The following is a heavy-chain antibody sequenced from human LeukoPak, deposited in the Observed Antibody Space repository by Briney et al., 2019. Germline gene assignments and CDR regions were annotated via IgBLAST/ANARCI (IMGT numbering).Heavy chain of an antibody. CDR1: GFTFSNYG. CDR3: AKDQDYDSSGYYYYYYGMDV. D-gene: IGHD3-22*01. CDR2: ISYDGNNK. Sequence: GGSLRLSCAASGFTFSNYGMHWVRQAPGKGLEWVAVISYDGNNKYYADSVKGRFTISRDNSKNTLFLQMNSLRAEDTAVYYCAKDQDYDSSGYYYYYYGMDVWGQGTTVTVSS. V-gene: IGHV3-30*18. J-gene: IGHJ6*02.